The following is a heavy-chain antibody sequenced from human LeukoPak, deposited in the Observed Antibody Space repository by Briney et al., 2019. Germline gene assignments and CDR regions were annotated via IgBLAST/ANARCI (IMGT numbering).Heavy chain of an antibody. D-gene: IGHD2-8*02. CDR2: IHLSGTPT. CDR3: VKDAGTA. V-gene: IGHV3-48*04. J-gene: IGHJ5*02. CDR1: GFDFSIYR. Sequence: QTGGSLRLSCAASGFDFSIYRMNWVRQAPGKGLERVSYIHLSGTPTHYAEVVKGRFSISRDNAKNSLYLQMDSLRAEDTALYYCVKDAGTAWGQGTLVTVSS.